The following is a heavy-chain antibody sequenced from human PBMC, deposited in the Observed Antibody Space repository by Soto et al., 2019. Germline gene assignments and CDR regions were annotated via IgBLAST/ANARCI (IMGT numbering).Heavy chain of an antibody. CDR2: IATAGDT. CDR3: ARDRSRGYFDP. CDR1: GFTFSSYE. J-gene: IGHJ5*02. Sequence: GGSLRLSCAASGFTFSSYEMHWIRQAAGKGLEWVSAIATAGDTYYAGSVKGRFTISRENAKNSFYLQMNSLRAEDTAVYYCARDRSRGYFDPWGQGTLVTSPQ. D-gene: IGHD6-13*01. V-gene: IGHV3-13*01.